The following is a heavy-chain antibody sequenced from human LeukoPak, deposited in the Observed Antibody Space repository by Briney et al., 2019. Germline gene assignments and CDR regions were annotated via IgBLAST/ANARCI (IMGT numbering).Heavy chain of an antibody. Sequence: SETLSLTCAVYGGSFSGDFWSWIRQPPGKGLEWIGSIYYSGNTYYNASLKSQVSISIDTSKNQFSLKLRYVTVADTAVYYCAREGGYSYGDAPLHFDYWGQGTLVTVSS. CDR2: IYYSGNT. V-gene: IGHV4-34*01. J-gene: IGHJ4*02. D-gene: IGHD5-18*01. CDR1: GGSFSGDF. CDR3: AREGGYSYGDAPLHFDY.